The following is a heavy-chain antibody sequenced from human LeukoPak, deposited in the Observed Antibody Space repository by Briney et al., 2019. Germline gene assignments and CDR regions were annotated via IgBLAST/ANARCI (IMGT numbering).Heavy chain of an antibody. D-gene: IGHD5-24*01. CDR1: GFTFNSYE. V-gene: IGHV3-48*03. J-gene: IGHJ4*02. Sequence: GGSLRLSCAASGFTFNSYEMNWVRQAPGKGLEWVSYISSSGYTIHYADSVKGRFTISRDNAKNSLYLQMNSLRAEDTAVYYCARGRNGYNMYHFDYWGQGTLVTVSS. CDR3: ARGRNGYNMYHFDY. CDR2: ISSSGYTI.